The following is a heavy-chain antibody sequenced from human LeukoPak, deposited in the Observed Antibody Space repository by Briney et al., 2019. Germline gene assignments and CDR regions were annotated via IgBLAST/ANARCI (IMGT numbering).Heavy chain of an antibody. CDR3: ARGTGRFLLPFGY. CDR1: GYTFTGYY. D-gene: IGHD3-22*01. J-gene: IGHJ4*02. V-gene: IGHV1-2*02. Sequence: ATVKVSCKASGYTFTGYYMHWVRQAPGQGLEWMGWINPNSGGTNYAQKVQGRVTMTRDTSISTAYMELSRLRSDDTAVYYCARGTGRFLLPFGYWGQGTLVTESS. CDR2: INPNSGGT.